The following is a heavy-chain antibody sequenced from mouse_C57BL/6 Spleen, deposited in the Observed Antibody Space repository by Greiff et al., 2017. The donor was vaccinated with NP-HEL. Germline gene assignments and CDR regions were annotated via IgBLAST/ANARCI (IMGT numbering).Heavy chain of an antibody. CDR1: GYTFTDYY. J-gene: IGHJ2*01. V-gene: IGHV1-26*01. CDR3: ARLNYRD. Sequence: EVQLQQSGPELVKPGASVKISCKASGYTFTDYYMNWVKQSHGKSLEWIGDINPNNGGTSYNQKFKGKATLTVDKSSSTAYMELRSLTSEDSAVYYCARLNYRDWGQGTTLTVSS. CDR2: INPNNGGT. D-gene: IGHD2-12*01.